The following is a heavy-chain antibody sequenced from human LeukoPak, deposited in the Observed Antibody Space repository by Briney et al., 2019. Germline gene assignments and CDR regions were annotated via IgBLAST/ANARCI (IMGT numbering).Heavy chain of an antibody. J-gene: IGHJ6*04. Sequence: SETLSLTCTVSGGSIRSGYYYWNWIRQPPGKDLEWIGYIFYSGSAYYNPSLKSRVTISVDTSKNQFSLKLTSVTAADTAVYYCARIDYADYVLGGMDVWGKGTTVTVSP. D-gene: IGHD4-17*01. CDR1: GGSIRSGYYY. CDR2: IFYSGSA. CDR3: ARIDYADYVLGGMDV. V-gene: IGHV4-30-4*01.